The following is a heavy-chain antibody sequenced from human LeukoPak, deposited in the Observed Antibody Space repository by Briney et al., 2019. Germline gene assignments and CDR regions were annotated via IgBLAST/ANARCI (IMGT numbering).Heavy chain of an antibody. CDR2: IRYDGSNK. V-gene: IGHV3-30*02. CDR1: GFTFSSYG. Sequence: GGSLRLSCAASGFTFSSYGMHWVRQAPGKGLEWVAFIRYDGSNKYYGDSVKGRFTISRDNSKNTLYLQMNSLRAEDTAVYYCAKVRLAAAGLFDYWGQGTLVTVSS. J-gene: IGHJ4*02. CDR3: AKVRLAAAGLFDY. D-gene: IGHD6-13*01.